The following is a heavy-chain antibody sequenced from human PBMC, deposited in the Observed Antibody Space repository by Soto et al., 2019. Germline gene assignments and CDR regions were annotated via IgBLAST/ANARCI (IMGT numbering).Heavy chain of an antibody. CDR2: VYYTGST. Sequence: QVQLQASGPGLVKPSETLSLTCTVSGGSISTYFWSWIRQPPGRGLEWIGYVYYTGSTNYNPSLKRRVTVSVDTSKNQSSLQLASVPAADTAIYYCARARIAVAPIDYWGQGTLVTVSS. D-gene: IGHD6-19*01. J-gene: IGHJ4*02. CDR1: GGSISTYF. CDR3: ARARIAVAPIDY. V-gene: IGHV4-59*01.